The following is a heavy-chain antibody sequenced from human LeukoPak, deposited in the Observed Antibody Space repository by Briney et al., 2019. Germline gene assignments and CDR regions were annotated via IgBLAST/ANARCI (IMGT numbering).Heavy chain of an antibody. D-gene: IGHD4-17*01. V-gene: IGHV4-59*01. J-gene: IGHJ3*02. CDR3: ARMGELTTVTTAAFDI. Sequence: SETLSLTCTVSGGSISSYYWSWIRQPPGKGLEWIGYIYYSGSTNYNPSLKSRVTISVDTSKNQFSLELSSVTAADTAVYYCARMGELTTVTTAAFDIWGQGTMVTVSS. CDR2: IYYSGST. CDR1: GGSISSYY.